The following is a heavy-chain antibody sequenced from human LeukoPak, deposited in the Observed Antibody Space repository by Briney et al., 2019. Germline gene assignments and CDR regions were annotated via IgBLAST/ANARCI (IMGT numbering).Heavy chain of an antibody. Sequence: ASVKVSCEASGYTFTSYYMHWVRQAPGQGLEWMGIINPSGGSTSYAQKFQGRVTMTRDTSTSTVYMELSSLRSEDTAVYYCARNGVQHIVVVPAGFLDYGGREPLVTVPS. CDR1: GYTFTSYY. J-gene: IGHJ4*02. D-gene: IGHD2-2*01. CDR2: INPSGGST. V-gene: IGHV1-46*03. CDR3: ARNGVQHIVVVPAGFLDY.